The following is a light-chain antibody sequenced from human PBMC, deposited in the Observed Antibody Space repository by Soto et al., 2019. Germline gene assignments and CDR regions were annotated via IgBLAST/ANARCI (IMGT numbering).Light chain of an antibody. V-gene: IGLV1-40*01. CDR1: SSNIGAGYD. Sequence: QSALTQPPSVSGAPGQRVTISGTGSSSNIGAGYDVHWYQQLPGTAPKLLIYGNSNRPSGVPDRFTGSKSGTSASLAITGLQAEDEADYYCQSYDSSLSGYVFGTGTKVTGL. CDR2: GNS. J-gene: IGLJ1*01. CDR3: QSYDSSLSGYV.